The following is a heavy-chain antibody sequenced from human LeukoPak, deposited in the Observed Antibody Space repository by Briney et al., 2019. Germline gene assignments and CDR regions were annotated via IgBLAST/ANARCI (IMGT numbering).Heavy chain of an antibody. V-gene: IGHV4-30-2*01. D-gene: IGHD6-6*01. CDR2: IYHSGST. J-gene: IGHJ4*02. CDR1: GGSISSGGYY. CDR3: ARVPVGIAARSRFDY. Sequence: PSQTLSLTCTVSGGSISSGGYYWSWIRQPPGKGLEWIGYIYHSGSTYYNPSLKSRVTISVDRSKNQFSLKLSSVTAADTAVYYCARVPVGIAARSRFDYWGQGTLVTVSS.